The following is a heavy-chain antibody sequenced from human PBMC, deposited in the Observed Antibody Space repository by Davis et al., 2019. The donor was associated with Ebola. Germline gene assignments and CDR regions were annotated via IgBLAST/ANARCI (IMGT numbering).Heavy chain of an antibody. D-gene: IGHD1-1*01. J-gene: IGHJ6*02. Sequence: PGGSLRLSCAASGFMFKTKWMHWVRQAPGKGLMWVSRINGDGVSTNSADSVRGRFTISRDNAKNTMYLQMNSLRDEDTAVYYCARDRSTNEDGMDVWGQGTTVTVSS. CDR1: GFMFKTKW. CDR3: ARDRSTNEDGMDV. V-gene: IGHV3-74*01. CDR2: INGDGVST.